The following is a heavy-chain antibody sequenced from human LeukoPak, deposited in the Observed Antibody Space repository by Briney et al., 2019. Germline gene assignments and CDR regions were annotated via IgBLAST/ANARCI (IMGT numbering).Heavy chain of an antibody. CDR1: SGSFSGYY. CDR2: INHSGST. J-gene: IGHJ6*02. D-gene: IGHD6-19*01. CDR3: ARGVKQWLVRSYYYYGMDV. Sequence: SETLSLTCAVYSGSFSGYYWSWIRQPPGKGLEWIGEINHSGSTNYNPSLKSRVTISVDTSKNQFSLKLSSVTAADTAVYYCARGVKQWLVRSYYYYGMDVWGQGTTVTVSS. V-gene: IGHV4-34*01.